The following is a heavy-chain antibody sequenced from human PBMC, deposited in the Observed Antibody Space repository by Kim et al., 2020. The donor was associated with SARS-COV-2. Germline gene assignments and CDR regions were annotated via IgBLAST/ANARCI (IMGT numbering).Heavy chain of an antibody. CDR1: GDSISSSNFF. D-gene: IGHD2-2*01. CDR3: ARHGRVLSAAFWPIAF. Sequence: SETLSLTCSVSGDSISSSNFFWVWIRQAPGKGLEWIGSKHYSGTDYYNPSLKSRVTISVDTSKNHFSLRLTSVTAADTAVYYCARHGRVLSAAFWPIAF. V-gene: IGHV4-39*01. CDR2: KHYSGTD. J-gene: IGHJ3*01.